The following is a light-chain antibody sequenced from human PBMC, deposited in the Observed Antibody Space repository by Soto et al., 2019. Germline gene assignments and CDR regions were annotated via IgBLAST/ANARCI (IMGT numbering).Light chain of an antibody. Sequence: QSVLTQPPSASGTPGQRVTISCSGSSSNIGSNTVSWYQQLPGTAPKLLIYSNNQRPSGVPDLFSGSKSGTSASLAISGLQSEDEADYYCAAWDDNLNGPVFGGGTKLTVL. J-gene: IGLJ3*02. CDR1: SSNIGSNT. CDR3: AAWDDNLNGPV. CDR2: SNN. V-gene: IGLV1-44*01.